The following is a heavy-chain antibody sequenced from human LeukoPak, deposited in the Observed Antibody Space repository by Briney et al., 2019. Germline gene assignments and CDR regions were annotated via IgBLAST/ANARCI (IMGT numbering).Heavy chain of an antibody. CDR1: GFTFSSYS. CDR2: ITSSGAYK. V-gene: IGHV3-21*01. Sequence: GGSLRLSCAASGFTFSSYSMNWVRQAPGKGLEWVSSITSSGAYKNYADSVKGRFTTSRDNAKNSLYLQMNSLRAEDTAVYYCARDTSGQDWGQGTLVTVSS. J-gene: IGHJ4*02. D-gene: IGHD5-12*01. CDR3: ARDTSGQD.